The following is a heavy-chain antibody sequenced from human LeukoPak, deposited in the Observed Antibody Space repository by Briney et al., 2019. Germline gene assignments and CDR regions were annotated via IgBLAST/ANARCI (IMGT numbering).Heavy chain of an antibody. CDR1: GGTFSSYA. CDR2: IIPIFGTA. J-gene: IGHJ5*02. CDR3: ARGCSSTSCYGGSWFDP. D-gene: IGHD2-2*01. Sequence: ASVKVSCKASGGTFSSYAISWVRQAPGQGLEWMGGIIPIFGTANYAQKFQGRVTITADESTSTAYMELSSLRSEDTAVYYCARGCSSTSCYGGSWFDPWGQGTLVTVSS. V-gene: IGHV1-69*13.